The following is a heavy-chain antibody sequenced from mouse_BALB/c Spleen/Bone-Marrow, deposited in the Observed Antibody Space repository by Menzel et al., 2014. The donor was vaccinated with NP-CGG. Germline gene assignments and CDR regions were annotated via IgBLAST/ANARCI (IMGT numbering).Heavy chain of an antibody. D-gene: IGHD1-1*01. CDR1: GFTFSSDS. CDR3: ARHGLYYGSSSFAN. CDR2: ISNGGGST. V-gene: IGHV5-12-2*01. J-gene: IGHJ3*01. Sequence: EVKVVESGGGLVQPGGSLKLSCAASGFTFSSDSMSWVRHTPEKRLEWVAYISNGGGSTYYPDTVKGRFTISRDNAKNPLYLQMSTLKSEDTAMYFCARHGLYYGSSSFANWGQGTLVTVSA.